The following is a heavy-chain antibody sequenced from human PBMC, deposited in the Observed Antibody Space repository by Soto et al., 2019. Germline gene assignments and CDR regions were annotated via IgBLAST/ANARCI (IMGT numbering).Heavy chain of an antibody. J-gene: IGHJ5*02. CDR1: GGSISSSSYY. Sequence: SETLSLTCTVSGGSISSSSYYWGWIRQPPGKGLEWIGSIYYSGSTYYNPSLKSRVTISVYTSKNQFSLKLSSVTAADTAVYYCARHNCSSTSCYAGVLTGPNWFDPWGQGTLVTVSS. V-gene: IGHV4-39*01. CDR2: IYYSGST. CDR3: ARHNCSSTSCYAGVLTGPNWFDP. D-gene: IGHD2-2*01.